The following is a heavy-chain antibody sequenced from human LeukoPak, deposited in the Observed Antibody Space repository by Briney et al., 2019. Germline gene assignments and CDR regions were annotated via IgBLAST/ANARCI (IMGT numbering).Heavy chain of an antibody. V-gene: IGHV4-34*01. D-gene: IGHD2-15*01. J-gene: IGHJ4*02. CDR2: INHSGST. Sequence: SETLSLTCAVYGGSFSGYYWSWIRQPPGKGLEWIGEINHSGSTNYNPSLKSRVTISVDTSKNQFSLKLSSVTAAGTAVYYCARRCSGGSCYNYWGQGTLVTVSS. CDR1: GGSFSGYY. CDR3: ARRCSGGSCYNY.